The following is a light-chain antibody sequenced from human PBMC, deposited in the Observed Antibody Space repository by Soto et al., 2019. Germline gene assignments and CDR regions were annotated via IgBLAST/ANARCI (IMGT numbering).Light chain of an antibody. V-gene: IGKV3-11*01. CDR1: QSVSSY. CDR2: DAS. Sequence: EVGLTQSLATLSLSPEERATLPCRASQSVSSYLAWYQQKPGQAPRLLIYDASNRATGIPARFSGSGSGTDFTLTISSLEPEDFAVYYCQQRSNWPPWTFGQGTKVDIK. CDR3: QQRSNWPPWT. J-gene: IGKJ1*01.